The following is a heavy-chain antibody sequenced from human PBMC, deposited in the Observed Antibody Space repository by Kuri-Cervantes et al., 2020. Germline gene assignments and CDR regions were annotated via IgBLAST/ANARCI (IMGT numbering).Heavy chain of an antibody. CDR2: INPNSGGT. D-gene: IGHD3-9*01. Sequence: GGSLRLSCAASGFTFSSYAMHRVRQAPGQGLEWMGWINPNSGGTNYAQKFQGRVTMTRDTSISTAYMELSRLRSDDTAVYYCASGGSGYFDWLPPDYWGQGTLVTVSS. J-gene: IGHJ4*02. V-gene: IGHV1-2*02. CDR1: GFTFSSYA. CDR3: ASGGSGYFDWLPPDY.